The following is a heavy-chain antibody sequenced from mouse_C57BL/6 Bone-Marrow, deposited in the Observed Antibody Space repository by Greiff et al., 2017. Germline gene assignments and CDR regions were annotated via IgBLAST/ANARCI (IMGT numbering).Heavy chain of an antibody. CDR1: GYTFTSYG. D-gene: IGHD4-1*01. V-gene: IGHV1-81*01. J-gene: IGHJ1*03. Sequence: QVQLKESGAELARPGASVKLSCKASGYTFTSYGISWVKQRTGQGLEWIGEIYPRSGNTYYNEKFKGQATLTADKSSSTAYMELRSLTSEDSAVYFCARSLGRGWYFDVWGTGTTVTVSS. CDR2: IYPRSGNT. CDR3: ARSLGRGWYFDV.